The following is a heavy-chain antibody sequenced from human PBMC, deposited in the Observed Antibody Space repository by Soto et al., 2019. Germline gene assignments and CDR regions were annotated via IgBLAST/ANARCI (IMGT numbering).Heavy chain of an antibody. D-gene: IGHD6-6*01. V-gene: IGHV1-18*01. J-gene: IGHJ6*02. CDR1: GYTFTSYG. CDR2: ISAYNGNT. Sequence: ASVKVSCKASGYTFTSYGISWVRQAPGQGLEWMGWISAYNGNTNYAQKIRGRVTMTTDTSTSTAYMELRSLRSDDTAVYYCARDRSLSSSANYYYYYGMDVWGQGTTVTVSS. CDR3: ARDRSLSSSANYYYYYGMDV.